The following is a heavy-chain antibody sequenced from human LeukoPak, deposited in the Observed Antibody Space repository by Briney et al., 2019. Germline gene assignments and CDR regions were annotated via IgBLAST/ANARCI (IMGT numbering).Heavy chain of an antibody. D-gene: IGHD7-27*01. CDR2: IRNVGNDK. CDR1: GFRLSTYG. CDR3: ATDFNWAWNY. J-gene: IGHJ4*02. V-gene: IGHV3-30*02. Sequence: PGGSLRLSCVVSGFRLSTYGMHWVRQAPGKGLEWVSFIRNVGNDKYYAQSVKGRFTMSRDDSKNTQYLQMNSLRGEDTAVYYCATDFNWAWNYWGQGTLVTVSS.